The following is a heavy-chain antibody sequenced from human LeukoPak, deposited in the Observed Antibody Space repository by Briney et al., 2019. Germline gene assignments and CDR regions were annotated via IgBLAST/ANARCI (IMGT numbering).Heavy chain of an antibody. D-gene: IGHD2-15*01. CDR3: ARGRAAKRLYYYYGMDV. Sequence: ASVKVSCKASGYTFTSYGISWVRQAPGQGLEWMGWINPNSGGTNYAQKFRGRVTMTRDTSISTAYMELSRLRSDDTAVYYCARGRAAKRLYYYYGMDVWGQGTTVTVSS. CDR2: INPNSGGT. CDR1: GYTFTSYG. V-gene: IGHV1-2*02. J-gene: IGHJ6*02.